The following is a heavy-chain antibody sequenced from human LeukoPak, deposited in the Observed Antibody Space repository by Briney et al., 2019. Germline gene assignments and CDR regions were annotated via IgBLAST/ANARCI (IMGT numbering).Heavy chain of an antibody. V-gene: IGHV3-9*01. CDR3: AKDSTYYYDSSGPITGYYYGMDV. Sequence: PGGSLRLSCAASGFTFSSYSMNWVRQAPGKGLEWVSGISWNSGSIGYADSVKGRFTISRDNAKNSLFLQMNSLRPEDTALYYCAKDSTYYYDSSGPITGYYYGMDVWGQGTTVTVSS. D-gene: IGHD3-22*01. CDR1: GFTFSSYS. CDR2: ISWNSGSI. J-gene: IGHJ6*02.